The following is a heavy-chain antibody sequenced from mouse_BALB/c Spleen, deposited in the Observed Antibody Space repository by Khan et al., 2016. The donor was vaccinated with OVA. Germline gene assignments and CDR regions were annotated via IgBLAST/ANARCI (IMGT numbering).Heavy chain of an antibody. Sequence: EVELVESGGGLVQPGGSRKLSCAASGFTFSDYGMAWVRQAPGKGPEWVAFLSDLAYTFYYADTVTGRFTLSREHAKNTLYLEMSSLRSGDTAMYYCARGGGTAPFAYWGQGTLVTVSA. CDR2: LSDLAYTF. J-gene: IGHJ3*01. CDR1: GFTFSDYG. D-gene: IGHD1-2*01. CDR3: ARGGGTAPFAY. V-gene: IGHV5-15*02.